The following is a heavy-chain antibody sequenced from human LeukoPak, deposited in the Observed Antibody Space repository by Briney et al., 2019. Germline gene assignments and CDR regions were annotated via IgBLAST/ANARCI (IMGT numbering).Heavy chain of an antibody. J-gene: IGHJ1*01. V-gene: IGHV3-30*03. CDR1: GFTFSSYG. CDR2: ISYDGSNK. Sequence: GGSLRLSCAASGFTFSSYGMHWVRQAPGKGLEWVAVISYDGSNKYYADSVKGRFTISRDNSKDTLYLQMNSLRAEDTAVYYCARDSGAMSYFQHWGQGTLVTVSS. CDR3: ARDSGAMSYFQH.